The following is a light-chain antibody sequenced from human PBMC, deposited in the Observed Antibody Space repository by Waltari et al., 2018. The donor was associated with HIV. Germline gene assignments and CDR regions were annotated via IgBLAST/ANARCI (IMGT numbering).Light chain of an antibody. Sequence: SELTQDPAVSVALGQTVSITCQGDSLRTYYASWYLQKPGQAPVLVISPIHNRPSGIPDRFSGSSSGNTASLTSTGAQAEDEGDYYCNSRDRAGHHVVFGGGTKLTVL. CDR1: SLRTYY. J-gene: IGLJ3*02. V-gene: IGLV3-19*01. CDR3: NSRDRAGHHVV. CDR2: PIH.